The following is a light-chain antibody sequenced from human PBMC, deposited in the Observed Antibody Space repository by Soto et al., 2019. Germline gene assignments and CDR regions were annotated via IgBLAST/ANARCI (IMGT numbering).Light chain of an antibody. CDR3: QQYDKWPRT. Sequence: EIVFTQSPGPPSFSPGGRAPLSLRASQSVSIKLAWYQQKPGQAPRLLIYDTSTRATGIPARFSGSGSGTEFTLTISNLQSEDFAVYHCQQYDKWPRTFGQGTKVDIK. CDR2: DTS. CDR1: QSVSIK. V-gene: IGKV3-15*01. J-gene: IGKJ1*01.